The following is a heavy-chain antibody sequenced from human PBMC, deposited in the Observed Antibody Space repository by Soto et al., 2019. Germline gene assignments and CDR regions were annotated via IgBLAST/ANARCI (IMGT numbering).Heavy chain of an antibody. CDR3: AKSPGYSSGWYYFDY. Sequence: GGSLRLSCAASGFTFSSYAMSWVRQAPGKGLEWVSAISGSGGSTYYADSVKGRFTISRDNSKNALYLQMNSLRAEDTAVYYCAKSPGYSSGWYYFDYWGQGTLVTVSS. V-gene: IGHV3-23*01. J-gene: IGHJ4*02. D-gene: IGHD6-19*01. CDR1: GFTFSSYA. CDR2: ISGSGGST.